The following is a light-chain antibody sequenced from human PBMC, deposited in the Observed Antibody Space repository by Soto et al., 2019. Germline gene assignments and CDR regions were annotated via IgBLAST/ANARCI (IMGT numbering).Light chain of an antibody. J-gene: IGKJ5*01. CDR3: QQYNNWPPIT. CDR2: GAS. V-gene: IGKV3D-15*01. CDR1: QTVNSN. Sequence: EIVMTQSPAALSVSPGERATLSCRASQTVNSNLAWYQKKPGQAPRLLIYGASTRAPGIPARFSGSGSGTEFTLTISSLQSEDFAVYYCQQYNNWPPITFGQGTRLEIK.